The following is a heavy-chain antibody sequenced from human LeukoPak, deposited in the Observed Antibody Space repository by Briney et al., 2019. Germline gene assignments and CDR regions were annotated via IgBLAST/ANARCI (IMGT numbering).Heavy chain of an antibody. CDR1: GGSISSYY. CDR3: ARDGSVTTHYYYYMDV. J-gene: IGHJ6*03. D-gene: IGHD4-11*01. V-gene: IGHV4-4*07. CDR2: IYSSGST. Sequence: PSETLSLTCTVSGGSISSYYWSWIRQPAGKGLEWIGRIYSSGSTNYNPSLKSRVTMSVDTSKNQFSLKLSSVTAADTAVYYCARDGSVTTHYYYYMDVWGKGTTVTVSS.